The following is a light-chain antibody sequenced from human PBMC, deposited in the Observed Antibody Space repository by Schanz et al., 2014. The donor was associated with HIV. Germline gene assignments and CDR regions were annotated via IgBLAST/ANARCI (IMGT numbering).Light chain of an antibody. Sequence: EIVMTQSPATLSVSLGERAALSCWASQDIGNNLAWYQHKPGQAPRLLIYGASTRATGIPVRFSGSGSGTDFTLTISGLEPEDFAVYYCQQRSTWPYTFGQGTKLEIK. CDR3: QQRSTWPYT. J-gene: IGKJ2*01. CDR2: GAS. CDR1: QDIGNN. V-gene: IGKV3-15*01.